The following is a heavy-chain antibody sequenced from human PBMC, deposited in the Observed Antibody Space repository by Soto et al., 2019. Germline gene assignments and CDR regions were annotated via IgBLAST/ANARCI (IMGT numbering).Heavy chain of an antibody. Sequence: TGGSLRLSCAASGFSFSSYGMQWVRQAPGKGLEWVAVISYDGSNKYYADSVKDRFTISRDNSKKTLYLQMNSLRADDTAVYYCVAGQYFFDYCGQGTLVTAPQ. V-gene: IGHV3-30*03. D-gene: IGHD6-19*01. J-gene: IGHJ4*02. CDR2: ISYDGSNK. CDR1: GFSFSSYG. CDR3: VAGQYFFDY.